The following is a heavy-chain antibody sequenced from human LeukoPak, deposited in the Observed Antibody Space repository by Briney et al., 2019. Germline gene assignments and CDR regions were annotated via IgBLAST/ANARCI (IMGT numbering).Heavy chain of an antibody. Sequence: SETLSLTCTVSGGSISSYYWSWLRQPPGKGLEWIGYIYYSGSTNYNPSLKSRVTISVDTSKNHFSLKLSFVTAADTAVYYCARVGGWFGGQEEYYFDYWGQGTLVTVSS. CDR3: ARVGGWFGGQEEYYFDY. J-gene: IGHJ4*02. CDR1: GGSISSYY. D-gene: IGHD3-10*01. V-gene: IGHV4-59*01. CDR2: IYYSGST.